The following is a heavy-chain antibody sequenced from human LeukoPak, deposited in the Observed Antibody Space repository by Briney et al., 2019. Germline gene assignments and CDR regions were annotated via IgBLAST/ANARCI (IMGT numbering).Heavy chain of an antibody. V-gene: IGHV4-59*01. CDR3: ARARSWYFDY. CDR2: IYYSGST. J-gene: IGHJ4*02. D-gene: IGHD3-3*01. CDR1: GGSISSYY. Sequence: PSETLSLTCTVSGGSISSYYWSWIRQPPGKGLEWIGYIYYSGSTNYNLSLKSRVTISVDTSKNQFSLKLSSVTAADTAVYYCARARSWYFDYWGQGTLVTVSS.